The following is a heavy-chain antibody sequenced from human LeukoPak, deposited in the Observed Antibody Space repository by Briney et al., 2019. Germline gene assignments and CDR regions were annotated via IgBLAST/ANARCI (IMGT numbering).Heavy chain of an antibody. V-gene: IGHV3-48*01. J-gene: IGHJ4*02. CDR3: ASVQDCGGDCYSVN. CDR2: ISSSSGTI. D-gene: IGHD2-21*02. CDR1: GFTFSSYS. Sequence: PGGSLRLSCAASGFTFSSYSMNWVRQAPGKGLEWVSYISSSSGTIYYADSVKGRFTISRDNAKNSLYLQMNSLRAEDTAVYYCASVQDCGGDCYSVNWGQGTLVTVSS.